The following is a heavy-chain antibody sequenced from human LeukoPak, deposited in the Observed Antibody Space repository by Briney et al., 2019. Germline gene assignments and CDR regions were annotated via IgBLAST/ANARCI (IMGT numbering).Heavy chain of an antibody. J-gene: IGHJ4*02. D-gene: IGHD3-10*01. V-gene: IGHV4-39*07. CDR3: ARVANVLLWFGELFTH. Sequence: SETLSLTCTVSGGSISSGGYYWSWIRQPPGKGLEWIGSIYYSGSTYYNPSLKSRVTISVDTSKNQFSLKLSSVTAADTAVYYCARVANVLLWFGELFTHWGQGTLVTVSS. CDR1: GGSISSGGYY. CDR2: IYYSGST.